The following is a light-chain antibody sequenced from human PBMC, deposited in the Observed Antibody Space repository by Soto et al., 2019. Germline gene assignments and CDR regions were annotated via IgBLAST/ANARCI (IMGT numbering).Light chain of an antibody. J-gene: IGLJ2*01. CDR3: SSYTSSSPL. V-gene: IGLV2-14*01. CDR1: SSDVGGYNY. CDR2: DVS. Sequence: QSVLTQSASVSGSPGQSITISCTGTSSDVGGYNYVSWYQQHPGKAPKLMIYDVSNRPSGVSNRFSGSKSGNTASLTISGLQAEDEADYYCSSYTSSSPLFGGGTQLTVL.